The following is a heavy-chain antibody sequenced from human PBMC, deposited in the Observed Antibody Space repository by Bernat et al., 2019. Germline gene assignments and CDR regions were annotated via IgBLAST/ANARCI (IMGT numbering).Heavy chain of an antibody. D-gene: IGHD6-19*01. CDR2: FDPEDGET. CDR3: ATDSVAVAGTAPFDY. V-gene: IGHV1-24*01. J-gene: IGHJ4*02. CDR1: GYTLPELS. Sequence: QVQLVQSGAEVKKPGASVKVSCKVSGYTLPELSIHGLRQAPGKGLEWMGGFDPEDGETIYAQKFQGRVTMTEDTSTDTAYMELSSLRSEDTAVYYCATDSVAVAGTAPFDYWGQGTLVTVSS.